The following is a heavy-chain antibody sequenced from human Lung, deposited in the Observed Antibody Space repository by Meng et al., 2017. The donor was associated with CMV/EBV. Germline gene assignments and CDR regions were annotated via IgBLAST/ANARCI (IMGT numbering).Heavy chain of an antibody. Sequence: SCAASRFTFSSDWMHWVRQAPGKGLMWVARVDSAGTGTSYADSVKGRFTISRDNARNTLYLQMNSLRVEDTAVYYCLLIAGTTEGGVDAFDVWVQGTXVTVSS. J-gene: IGHJ3*01. D-gene: IGHD1-26*01. CDR2: VDSAGTGT. V-gene: IGHV3-74*01. CDR3: LLIAGTTEGGVDAFDV. CDR1: RFTFSSDW.